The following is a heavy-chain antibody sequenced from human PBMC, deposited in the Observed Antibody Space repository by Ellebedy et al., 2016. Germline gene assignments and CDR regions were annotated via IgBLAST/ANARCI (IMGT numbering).Heavy chain of an antibody. J-gene: IGHJ2*01. V-gene: IGHV4-39*01. D-gene: IGHD6-19*01. CDR3: GRQFYDSGWPRYFDL. CDR2: ISYSGST. CDR1: GGSISISSHS. Sequence: SETLSLTCTVSGGSISISSHSWGWIRQPPGTGLEWIGSISYSGSTVAHPSLKSRVSTSVEWSKNQFSLRLSSVTAADTAVYYCGRQFYDSGWPRYFDLWGRGTLVSVSS.